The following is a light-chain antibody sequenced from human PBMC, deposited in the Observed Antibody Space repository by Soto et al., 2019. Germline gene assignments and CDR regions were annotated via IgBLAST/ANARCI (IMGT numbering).Light chain of an antibody. CDR3: QQRTKWPRT. CDR1: QSVSSF. Sequence: EIVLTQSPATLSLSPGERATLSCRASQSVSSFLAWYQQKPGQAPRLLIYDASSRATGIPARFSGSGSGTDFTLTISSLEPEDFAVYYCQQRTKWPRTFGGGTKVDIK. J-gene: IGKJ4*01. CDR2: DAS. V-gene: IGKV3-11*01.